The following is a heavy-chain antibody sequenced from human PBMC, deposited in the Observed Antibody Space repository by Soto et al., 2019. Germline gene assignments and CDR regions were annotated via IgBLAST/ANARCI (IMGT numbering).Heavy chain of an antibody. J-gene: IGHJ4*02. V-gene: IGHV3-48*01. CDR1: GFTFSSYS. Sequence: GGSLRLSCAASGFTFSSYSINLVRQAQGKGLEWVSYISSSSSTIYYADSVKGRFTISRDNAKNSLYLQMNSLRAEDTAVYYCARDSSGYDYGDFDYWGQGTLVTVSS. D-gene: IGHD5-12*01. CDR2: ISSSSSTI. CDR3: ARDSSGYDYGDFDY.